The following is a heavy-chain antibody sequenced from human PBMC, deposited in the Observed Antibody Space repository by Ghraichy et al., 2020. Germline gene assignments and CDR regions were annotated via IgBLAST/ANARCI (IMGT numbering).Heavy chain of an antibody. Sequence: GGSLRLSCAASAFTVSSHYMSWVRQAPGKGLECVSVMYSGGSTYHADSVKGRFTISRDNSKNTLYLQMNRLRAEDTALYYCARAGGYCSSSRCYTSPWFDPWSQGILVTGSS. D-gene: IGHD2-2*02. CDR1: AFTVSSHY. CDR3: ARAGGYCSSSRCYTSPWFDP. CDR2: MYSGGST. J-gene: IGHJ5*02. V-gene: IGHV3-53*01.